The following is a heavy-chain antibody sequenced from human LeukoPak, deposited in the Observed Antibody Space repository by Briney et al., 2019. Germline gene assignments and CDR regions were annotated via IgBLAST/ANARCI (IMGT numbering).Heavy chain of an antibody. V-gene: IGHV3-48*01. Sequence: GGSLRLSCAASGFTFSSYSMNWVRQAPGRGLEWVSYIRSSSSTIYYADSVKGRFTICRDNAKNSLYLQMNSLRAEDTAVYYCARSSSSSWAEFYYYYYGMDVWGQGTTVTVSS. D-gene: IGHD6-13*01. CDR3: ARSSSSSWAEFYYYYYGMDV. CDR1: GFTFSSYS. CDR2: IRSSSSTI. J-gene: IGHJ6*02.